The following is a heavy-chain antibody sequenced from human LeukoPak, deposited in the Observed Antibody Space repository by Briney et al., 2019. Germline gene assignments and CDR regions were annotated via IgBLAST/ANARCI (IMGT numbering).Heavy chain of an antibody. Sequence: PPGGSLRLSCAASGFTFSSYGMHWVRQAPGKGLEWVSVISYDGSNKYYADSVKGRFTISRDNSKTTLYLQMNSLRAEDTAVYYCAKDSRDGSNYEDYWGQGTLVTVSS. D-gene: IGHD5-24*01. J-gene: IGHJ4*02. CDR2: ISYDGSNK. CDR1: GFTFSSYG. CDR3: AKDSRDGSNYEDY. V-gene: IGHV3-30*18.